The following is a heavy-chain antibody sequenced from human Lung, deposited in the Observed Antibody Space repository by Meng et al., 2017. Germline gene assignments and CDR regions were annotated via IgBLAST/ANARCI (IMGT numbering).Heavy chain of an antibody. CDR1: GFTCNTYA. J-gene: IGHJ2*01. V-gene: IGHV3-30*01. CDR2: MSFDGAQI. Sequence: QVGVVESGRGVVLSGGSLVLSWAFSGFTCNTYAMHWVRQAPGKGLEWVSLMSFDGAQIYYSDSVRGRFTISRDNSKNTLYLQMNSLRAEDTAVYYCARDKPPNDVWGRGTLVTVSS. CDR3: ARDKPPNDV.